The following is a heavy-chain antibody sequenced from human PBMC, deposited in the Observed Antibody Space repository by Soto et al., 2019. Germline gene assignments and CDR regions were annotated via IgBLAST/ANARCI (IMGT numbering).Heavy chain of an antibody. CDR3: ASHFPNFVTTRNQDAFEM. V-gene: IGHV4-59*11. D-gene: IGHD4-17*01. J-gene: IGHJ3*02. Sequence: SETLSLTCTVSGGSISSHYWSWIRQPPGKGLEWIGYISYSGSTNYNPSLKSRVTISVDTSKNQFSLKMRSVTAADTAVYYCASHFPNFVTTRNQDAFEMCGQGTLVTVSS. CDR1: GGSISSHY. CDR2: ISYSGST.